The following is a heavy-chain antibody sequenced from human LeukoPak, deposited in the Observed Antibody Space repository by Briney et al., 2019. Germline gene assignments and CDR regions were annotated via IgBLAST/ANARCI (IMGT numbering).Heavy chain of an antibody. CDR2: IFPIFGTP. CDR1: GYTFTGYY. Sequence: SVKVSCKASGYTFTGYYMHWVRQAPGQGLEWMGGIFPIFGTPNYAQKFQGRVTITADESTSTAYMELSSLRSEDTAVYYCALGSGYQYWGQGTLVTVSS. V-gene: IGHV1-69*13. CDR3: ALGSGYQY. D-gene: IGHD6-13*01. J-gene: IGHJ1*01.